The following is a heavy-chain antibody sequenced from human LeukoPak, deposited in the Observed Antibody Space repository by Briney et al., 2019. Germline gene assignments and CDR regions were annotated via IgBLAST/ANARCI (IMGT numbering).Heavy chain of an antibody. CDR2: IYSGGST. Sequence: GGSLRLSCAASGFTFSSNYMSWVRQAPGKGLEWVAVIYSGGSTYYADSVKGRFTISRHNSKNTLYLQMNRLRAEDTAVYYCARDLVGGSYGLQFDYWGQGTLVTVS. CDR1: GFTFSSNY. CDR3: ARDLVGGSYGLQFDY. J-gene: IGHJ4*02. V-gene: IGHV3-53*04. D-gene: IGHD5-18*01.